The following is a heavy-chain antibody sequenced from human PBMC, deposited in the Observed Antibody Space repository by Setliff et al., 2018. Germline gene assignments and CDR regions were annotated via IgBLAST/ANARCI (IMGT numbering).Heavy chain of an antibody. CDR3: TTVGYDSRTTPIDY. D-gene: IGHD3-22*01. CDR2: IRYDGSNK. V-gene: IGHV3-30*02. J-gene: IGHJ4*02. Sequence: GGSLRLSCAASGFTFSSYGMHWVRQAPGKGLEWVAFIRYDGSNKYYADSVKGRFTISRDNSKNTLYLQMNSLKTEDTAVYYCTTVGYDSRTTPIDYWGQGTLVTVSS. CDR1: GFTFSSYG.